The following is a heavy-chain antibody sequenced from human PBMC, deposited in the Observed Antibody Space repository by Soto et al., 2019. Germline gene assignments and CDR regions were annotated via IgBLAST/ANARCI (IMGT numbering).Heavy chain of an antibody. CDR2: IYYSGST. CDR3: ARDSSSSDYYYYYGMDV. Sequence: SETLSLTCTVSGGSVSSGSYYWSWIRQPPGKGLEWIGYIYYSGSTNYNPSLKSRVTISVDTSKNQFSLKLSSVTAADTAVYYCARDSSSSDYYYYYGMDVWGQGTTVTVSS. V-gene: IGHV4-61*01. J-gene: IGHJ6*02. D-gene: IGHD6-6*01. CDR1: GGSVSSGSYY.